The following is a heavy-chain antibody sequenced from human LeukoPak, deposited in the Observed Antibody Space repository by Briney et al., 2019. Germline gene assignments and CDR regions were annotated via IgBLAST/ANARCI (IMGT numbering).Heavy chain of an antibody. CDR2: ISGSGGST. Sequence: GGSLRLSCAASGFTFSSYAMHWVRQAPGKGLEWVSAISGSGGSTYYADSVKGRFTISRDNSKNTLYLQMNSLRAEDTAVYYCAKGAELRFLEWLSNPKYYFDYWGQGTLVTVSS. CDR3: AKGAELRFLEWLSNPKYYFDY. CDR1: GFTFSSYA. J-gene: IGHJ4*02. V-gene: IGHV3-23*01. D-gene: IGHD3-3*01.